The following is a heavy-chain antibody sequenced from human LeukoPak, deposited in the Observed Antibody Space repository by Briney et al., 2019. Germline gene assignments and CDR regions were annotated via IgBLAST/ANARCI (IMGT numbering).Heavy chain of an antibody. CDR3: ARDGRCGGDCYAS. CDR1: GFSFSSYT. Sequence: PGGPLRLSCAASGFSFSSYTMNWVRQAPGKGLGWVSIISSSSTYIYYADSVKGRFTISRDNAKNALYLQMNSLRVEDTAVYYCARDGRCGGDCYASWGQGTLVTVSS. D-gene: IGHD2-21*02. V-gene: IGHV3-21*01. CDR2: ISSSSTYI. J-gene: IGHJ4*02.